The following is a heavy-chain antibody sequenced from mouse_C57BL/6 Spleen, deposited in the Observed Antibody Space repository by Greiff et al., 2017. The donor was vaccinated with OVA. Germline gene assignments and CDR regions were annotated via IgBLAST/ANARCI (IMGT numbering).Heavy chain of an antibody. D-gene: IGHD2-4*01. J-gene: IGHJ3*01. CDR1: GFTFSDYG. Sequence: DVKLVESGGGLVKPGGSLKLSCAASGFTFSDYGMHWVRQAPEKGLEWVAYISSGSSTIYYADTVKGRFTISRDNDKNTLFLQMTSLRSEDPAMYFCARTYDYDGGAWFAYWGQGTLVTVSA. V-gene: IGHV5-17*01. CDR3: ARTYDYDGGAWFAY. CDR2: ISSGSSTI.